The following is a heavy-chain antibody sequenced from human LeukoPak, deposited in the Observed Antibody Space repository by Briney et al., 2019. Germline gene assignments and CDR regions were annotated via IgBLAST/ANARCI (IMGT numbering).Heavy chain of an antibody. Sequence: PSETLSLTCTVSGGSISSSSYYWGWIRQPPGKGLEWIGSIYYSGSTHYNPSLKSRVTISVDTSKNQFSLKLSSVTAADTAVYYCARLVGATKARSAFDIWGQGTMVTVSS. CDR3: ARLVGATKARSAFDI. CDR1: GGSISSSSYY. CDR2: IYYSGST. J-gene: IGHJ3*02. D-gene: IGHD1-26*01. V-gene: IGHV4-39*07.